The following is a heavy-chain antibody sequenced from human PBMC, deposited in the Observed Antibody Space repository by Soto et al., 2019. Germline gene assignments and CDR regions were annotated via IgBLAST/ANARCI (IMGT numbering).Heavy chain of an antibody. CDR3: ARDKLELRI. CDR2: IYYSGST. V-gene: IGHV4-39*07. CDR1: GGSISSSSYY. Sequence: SETLSLTCTVSGGSISSSSYYWRWIRQPPGTGLEWIGSIYYSGSTYYNPSLKSRVTMSVDTSKNQFSLKLSSVTAADTAVYYCARDKLELRIWGQGTLVTVSS. D-gene: IGHD1-7*01. J-gene: IGHJ4*02.